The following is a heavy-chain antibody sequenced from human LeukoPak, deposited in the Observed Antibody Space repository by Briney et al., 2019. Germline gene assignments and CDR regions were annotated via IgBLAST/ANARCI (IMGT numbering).Heavy chain of an antibody. Sequence: SETLSLTCTVSGGSISSSSYYWGWIRQPPGKGLEWIGSIYYSGSTYYNPSLESRVTISVDTSKNQFSLKLSSVTAADTAVYYCARGLTIYYFDYWGQGTLVTVSS. V-gene: IGHV4-39*07. J-gene: IGHJ4*02. D-gene: IGHD3-3*02. CDR2: IYYSGST. CDR3: ARGLTIYYFDY. CDR1: GGSISSSSYY.